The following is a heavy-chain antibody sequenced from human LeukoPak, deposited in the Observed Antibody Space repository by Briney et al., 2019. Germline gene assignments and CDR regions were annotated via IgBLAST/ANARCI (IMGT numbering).Heavy chain of an antibody. CDR1: RYTFTRYY. CDR3: ARDLEYDSSGYYANTFDY. V-gene: IGHV1-46*01. J-gene: IGHJ4*02. D-gene: IGHD3-22*01. CDR2: INPSGGST. Sequence: GASLKVSCKASRYTFTRYYMHWVRQAPGQRLERMGIINPSGGSTSYAQKFQGRVTMTRDMSTSTVYMELRSLRSEDTAVYYCARDLEYDSSGYYANTFDYWGQGTLVTVSS.